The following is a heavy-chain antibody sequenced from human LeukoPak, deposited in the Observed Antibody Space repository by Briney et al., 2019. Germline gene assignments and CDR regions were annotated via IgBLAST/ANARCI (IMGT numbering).Heavy chain of an antibody. CDR3: ARDSGTTGEVKFDP. D-gene: IGHD3-10*01. CDR1: GGSISSGNW. CDR2: IYHDGNT. J-gene: IGHJ5*02. V-gene: IGHV4-4*02. Sequence: SGTLSLTCGVFGGSISSGNWWSWVRQSPGKGLEWIGEIYHDGNTNYNPSLKSRVTISVDKSKNRFSLRLSSVTAADTAVYYCARDSGTTGEVKFDPWGQGTLVTVSS.